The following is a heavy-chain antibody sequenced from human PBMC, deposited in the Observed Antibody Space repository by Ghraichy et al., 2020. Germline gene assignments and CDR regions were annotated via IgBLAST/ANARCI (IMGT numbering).Heavy chain of an antibody. Sequence: SETLSLTCTVSGGSISSYYWIWIGQPPGKGLEGIGYIYYSGSTNYNPSLKSRVTISVDTSKNQFSLKLSSATAADTAVYYSARDRDSVSYYEDWIDPWGPGTLVTVYS. CDR3: ARDRDSVSYYEDWIDP. D-gene: IGHD1-26*01. J-gene: IGHJ5*02. CDR1: GGSISSYY. CDR2: IYYSGST. V-gene: IGHV4-59*01.